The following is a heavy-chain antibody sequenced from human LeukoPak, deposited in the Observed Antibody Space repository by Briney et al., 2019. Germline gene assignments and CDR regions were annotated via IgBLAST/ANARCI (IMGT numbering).Heavy chain of an antibody. Sequence: PGGSLRLSYAASGFTVSNNYMSWVRQAPGKGLEWVSITYSDSSTNYADSVKGRFTISRDTSQNTLSLQMNSLRAEDTAVYYCVRKNRDFNAAFDIWGQGTVVTVSS. D-gene: IGHD2-21*02. J-gene: IGHJ3*02. CDR1: GFTVSNNY. CDR3: VRKNRDFNAAFDI. CDR2: TYSDSST. V-gene: IGHV3-53*01.